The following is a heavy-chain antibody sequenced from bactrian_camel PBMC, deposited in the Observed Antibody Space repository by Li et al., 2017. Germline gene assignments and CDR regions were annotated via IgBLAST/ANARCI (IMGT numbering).Heavy chain of an antibody. Sequence: LVESGGGSVQAGGSLRLSCAASGAIETTNCMGWFRQAPGKEREGVARIWTGAGVTYYTDSVKGRFTISHEKAKNTVYLQMNSLKPEDTAMYYCGRGFSKGLGPNCQYNFSGRGTQVTVS. CDR2: IWTGAGVT. CDR1: GAIETTNC. J-gene: IGHJ4*01. V-gene: IGHV3S54*01. D-gene: IGHD1*01. CDR3: GRGFSKGLGPNCQYNF.